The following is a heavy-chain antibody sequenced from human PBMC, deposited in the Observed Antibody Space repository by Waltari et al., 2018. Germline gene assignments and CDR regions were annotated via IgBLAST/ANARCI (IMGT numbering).Heavy chain of an antibody. CDR2: IYYSGST. CDR1: GGSISSHY. CDR3: ARDQAPVGGDAFDI. J-gene: IGHJ3*02. V-gene: IGHV4-59*11. Sequence: QVQLQESGPGLVKPSETRSLTCTASGGSISSHYWSWIRQPPGKGLEWIGYIYYSGSTNYTPSLKSRVTISVDTSKNQFSLKLSSVTAADTAVYYCARDQAPVGGDAFDIWGQGTMVTVSS.